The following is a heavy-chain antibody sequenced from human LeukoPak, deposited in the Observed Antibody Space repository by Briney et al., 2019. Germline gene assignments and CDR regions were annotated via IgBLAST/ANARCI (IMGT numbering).Heavy chain of an antibody. CDR2: MYYSGST. CDR3: ARTTLLGTQDY. CDR1: GGSISSSSSY. D-gene: IGHD1-1*01. J-gene: IGHJ4*02. V-gene: IGHV4-39*07. Sequence: SETLSLTFTVCGGSISSSSSYWGWIRQAPGKGLEWIGSMYYSGSTKYNPSLTSRVTISVDTSKNQFSLRLSSVTAADTAVYFCARTTLLGTQDYWGQGTLVTVSS.